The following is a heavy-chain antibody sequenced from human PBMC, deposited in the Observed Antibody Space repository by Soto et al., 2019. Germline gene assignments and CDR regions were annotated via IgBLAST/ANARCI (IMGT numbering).Heavy chain of an antibody. J-gene: IGHJ4*02. CDR1: GASFTNAC. CDR2: IKTRIDSVTT. V-gene: IGHV3-15*01. CDR3: TTDDPSCLRGLDY. D-gene: IGHD5-12*01. Sequence: EVQLVESGGGLVNPGESLRLSCEASGASFTNACMNWVRQGPGKGLEWVGRIKTRIDSVTTDYAAPVKGRFTILRDDSKNTRYLQMDSLNTEDTGVYYCTTDDPSCLRGLDYWGQGTLVTDSS.